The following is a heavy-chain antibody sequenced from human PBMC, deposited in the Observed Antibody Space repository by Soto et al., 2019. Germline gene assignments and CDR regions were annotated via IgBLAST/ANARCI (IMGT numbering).Heavy chain of an antibody. Sequence: QVQLQESGPGLVKPSQTLSLTCTVSGDSISSGSYYWSWIRQHPGKGLEWIGYIYYSGNSYYNPSPKSRLTISVDTSKNQFSLKLSSVSAADTAVYYCARGLLGSLVRGVITAATDAFDIWGQGTMVTVSS. J-gene: IGHJ3*02. D-gene: IGHD3-10*01. CDR1: GDSISSGSYY. V-gene: IGHV4-31*03. CDR2: IYYSGNS. CDR3: ARGLLGSLVRGVITAATDAFDI.